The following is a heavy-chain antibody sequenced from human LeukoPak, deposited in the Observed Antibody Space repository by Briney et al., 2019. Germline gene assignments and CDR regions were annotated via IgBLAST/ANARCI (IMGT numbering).Heavy chain of an antibody. V-gene: IGHV3-23*01. CDR3: ARDSVGCSGGSCYGY. CDR2: ISGSGGST. J-gene: IGHJ4*02. CDR1: GFTFSSYA. D-gene: IGHD2-15*01. Sequence: GGSLRLSCAASGFTFSSYAMSWVRQAPGKGLEWVSAISGSGGSTYYADSVKGRFTISRDNSKNTLYLQMNSLRAEDTAVYYCARDSVGCSGGSCYGYWGQGTLVTVSS.